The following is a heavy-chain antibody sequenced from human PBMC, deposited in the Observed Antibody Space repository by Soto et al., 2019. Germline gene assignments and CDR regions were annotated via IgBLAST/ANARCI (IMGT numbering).Heavy chain of an antibody. D-gene: IGHD1-1*01. CDR1: GYTFTSYY. CDR2: INPSGGST. V-gene: IGHV1-46*01. Sequence: ASVKVSCKASGYTFTSYYMHWVRQAPGQGLEWMGIINPSGGSTSYAQKFQGRVTMTRDTSTSTVYMELSSLRSEDTAVYYCARVQLNDRLRALKPKYYYYGMDVWGQGTTVTVSS. J-gene: IGHJ6*02. CDR3: ARVQLNDRLRALKPKYYYYGMDV.